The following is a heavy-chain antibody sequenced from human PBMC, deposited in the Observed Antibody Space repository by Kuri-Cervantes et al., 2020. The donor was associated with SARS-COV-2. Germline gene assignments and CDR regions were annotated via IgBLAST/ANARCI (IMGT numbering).Heavy chain of an antibody. CDR3: ARATWAFDY. V-gene: IGHV3-30*02. CDR2: IRYDGSNK. J-gene: IGHJ4*02. D-gene: IGHD7-27*01. Sequence: GESLKISCAASGFTFSSYGMHWVRQAPGKGLEWVAFIRYDGSNKYYADSVKGRVTISRDNAKNSLYLQMNSLRAEDTAVYYCARATWAFDYWGQGTLVTVSS. CDR1: GFTFSSYG.